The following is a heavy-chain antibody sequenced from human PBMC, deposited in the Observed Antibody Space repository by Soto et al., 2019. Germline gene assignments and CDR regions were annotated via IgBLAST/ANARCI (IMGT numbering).Heavy chain of an antibody. J-gene: IGHJ4*02. CDR1: GGSFSGYY. CDR2: INHSGST. Sequence: QVQLQQWGAGLLKPSETLSLTCAVYGGSFSGYYWSWIRQPPGKGLEWIGEINHSGSTNYNPSFKSRVTISVDTSKNQFSLKLSSVTAADTAVYYCARSSLLRFLEWLSPGLYYFDYWGQGTLVTVSS. D-gene: IGHD3-3*01. CDR3: ARSSLLRFLEWLSPGLYYFDY. V-gene: IGHV4-34*01.